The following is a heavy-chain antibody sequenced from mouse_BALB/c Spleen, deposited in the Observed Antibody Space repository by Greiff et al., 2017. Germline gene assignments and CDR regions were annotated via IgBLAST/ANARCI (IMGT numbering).Heavy chain of an antibody. CDR2: IDPANGNT. Sequence: VQLKQSGAELVKPGASVKLSCTASGFNINDTYMHWVKQRPEQGLEWIGRIDPANGNTKYDPKFQGKATITADTSSNTAYLQLSSLTSEDTAVYYCARRGYDGYYHAMDYWGQGTSVTVSS. CDR1: GFNINDTY. J-gene: IGHJ4*01. V-gene: IGHV14-3*02. D-gene: IGHD2-2*01. CDR3: ARRGYDGYYHAMDY.